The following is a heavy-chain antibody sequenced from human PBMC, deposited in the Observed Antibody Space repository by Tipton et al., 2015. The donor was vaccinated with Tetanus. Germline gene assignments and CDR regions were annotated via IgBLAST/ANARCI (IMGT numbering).Heavy chain of an antibody. V-gene: IGHV4-59*01. CDR3: GRGTDAYKSDNY. D-gene: IGHD5-24*01. CDR1: GGSISSFY. Sequence: LRLSCTVSGGSISSFYWYWIRQPPGKGLEWIAYIYQNGDANYNPSLQSRVTISVDTSKNQFSLQLAFVTAADTALYFCGRGTDAYKSDNYWGQGTLVTVSS. J-gene: IGHJ4*01. CDR2: IYQNGDA.